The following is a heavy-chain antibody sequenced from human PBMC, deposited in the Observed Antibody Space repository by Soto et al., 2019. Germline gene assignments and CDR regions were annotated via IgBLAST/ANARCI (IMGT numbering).Heavy chain of an antibody. CDR2: TWFAGSDK. CDR1: GFTFSAYG. Sequence: QVQLVESGGGVVQPGRYLRLSCVASGFTFSAYGMHWVRQAPGKSLEWVAVTWFAGSDKYYADSVKGRFTISRDNSKNTVTLHMNNLRAEDTAVYYCAREMYSSNWYNYYGMDVWGQGTTVTVSS. J-gene: IGHJ6*02. D-gene: IGHD6-13*01. CDR3: AREMYSSNWYNYYGMDV. V-gene: IGHV3-33*01.